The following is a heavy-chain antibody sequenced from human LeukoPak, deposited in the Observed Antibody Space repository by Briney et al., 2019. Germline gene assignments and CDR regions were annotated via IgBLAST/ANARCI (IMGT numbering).Heavy chain of an antibody. CDR2: ISGSGAST. D-gene: IGHD3-3*01. CDR1: GFTLSTNA. CDR3: AKDLAFWSGYYIRYFQH. V-gene: IGHV3-23*01. Sequence: HAGGSLRLSCLTSGFTLSTNAMSWVRQAPGKGLEWISGISGSGASTYYADSVKGRFTISRDNSKNTLYLQMNSLRAEDTAVYYCAKDLAFWSGYYIRYFQHWGQGTLVTVSS. J-gene: IGHJ1*01.